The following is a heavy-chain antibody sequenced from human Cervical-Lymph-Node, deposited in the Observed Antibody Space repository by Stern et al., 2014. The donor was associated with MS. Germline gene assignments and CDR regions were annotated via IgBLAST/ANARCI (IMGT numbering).Heavy chain of an antibody. CDR1: GFIFSDYS. V-gene: IGHV3-21*01. CDR2: ISSSSSYI. Sequence: EVQLVESGGGLVKPGGSLRLSCAASGFIFSDYSMTWVRQAPGKGLEWVSSISSSSSYIYYADSVKGRFTISRDNAKNSLYLQMNSLRAEDTALYYCARDMWLDLRFWFDPWGQGTLVAVSS. CDR3: ARDMWLDLRFWFDP. J-gene: IGHJ5*02. D-gene: IGHD6-19*01.